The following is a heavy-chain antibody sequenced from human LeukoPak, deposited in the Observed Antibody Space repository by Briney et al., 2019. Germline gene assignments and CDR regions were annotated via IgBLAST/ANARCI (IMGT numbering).Heavy chain of an antibody. CDR3: ASLSRGSSSWYGKYNWFDP. CDR2: IIPIFGTA. D-gene: IGHD6-13*01. CDR1: GGTFSSYA. V-gene: IGHV1-69*05. J-gene: IGHJ5*02. Sequence: SVKVSCKASGGTFSSYAISWVRQAPGQGLEWMGGIIPIFGTANYAQKFQGRVTITTDESTSTAYMELSSLRSEDTSVYYCASLSRGSSSWYGKYNWFDPWGQGTLVTVSS.